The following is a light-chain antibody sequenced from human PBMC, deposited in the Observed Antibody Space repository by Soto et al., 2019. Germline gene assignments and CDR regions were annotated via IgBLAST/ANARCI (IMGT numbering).Light chain of an antibody. Sequence: TVVTQEPSFSVSPGGTVTLTCGLTSGSVSTTYYPSWYQQTPGQPPRTLIYSTNIRSSGVPDRFSGSILGNKAALTITGAQADDESDYYCVLSVSSDTWVFGGGTKLTVL. V-gene: IGLV8-61*01. CDR2: STN. CDR3: VLSVSSDTWV. J-gene: IGLJ3*02. CDR1: SGSVSTTYY.